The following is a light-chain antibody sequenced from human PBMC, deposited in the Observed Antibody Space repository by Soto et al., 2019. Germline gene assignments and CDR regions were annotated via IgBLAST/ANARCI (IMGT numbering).Light chain of an antibody. J-gene: IGKJ5*01. CDR3: QQLTSYPIT. Sequence: DIQLSQSPSFLSASVGDRVTITCRASQGISNYLAWYQRKPGKAPKLLISTASILQSGVPSRFSGSGFGTEFTLTISSLQPEDFATYYCQQLTSYPITFGQGTRLEIK. CDR1: QGISNY. V-gene: IGKV1-9*01. CDR2: TAS.